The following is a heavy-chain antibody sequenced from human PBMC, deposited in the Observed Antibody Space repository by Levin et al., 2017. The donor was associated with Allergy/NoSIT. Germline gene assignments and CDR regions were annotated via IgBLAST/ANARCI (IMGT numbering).Heavy chain of an antibody. Sequence: PGGSLRLSCAASGFTFSSYEMNWVRRAPGKGLEWVSYISSTGSTIDSADSVKGRFTISRDNAKNSLYLHMNSLRAEDTAVYYCARQLGNFWSGYNYFDYWGQGTLVTVSS. CDR2: ISSTGSTI. CDR3: ARQLGNFWSGYNYFDY. V-gene: IGHV3-48*03. J-gene: IGHJ4*02. CDR1: GFTFSSYE. D-gene: IGHD3-3*01.